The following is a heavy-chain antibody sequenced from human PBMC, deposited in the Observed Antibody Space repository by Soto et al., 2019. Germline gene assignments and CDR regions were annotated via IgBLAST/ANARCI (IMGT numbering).Heavy chain of an antibody. J-gene: IGHJ6*02. V-gene: IGHV1-18*01. D-gene: IGHD2-2*01. CDR3: ARDLTDCSSTSCYLESYYYYGMDV. CDR2: ISAYNGNT. Sequence: GASVKVSCKASGYTFTSYGISWVRQAPGQGLEWMGWISAYNGNTNYAQKLQGRVTMTTDTSTSTVYMELSSLRSEDTAVYYCARDLTDCSSTSCYLESYYYYGMDVWGQGTTVTVSS. CDR1: GYTFTSYG.